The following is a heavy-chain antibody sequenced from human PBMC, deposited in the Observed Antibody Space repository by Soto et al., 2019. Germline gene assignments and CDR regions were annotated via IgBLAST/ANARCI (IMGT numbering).Heavy chain of an antibody. CDR2: INPSGGST. J-gene: IGHJ6*02. CDR3: ARELVPAARGSYYYYGMDV. Sequence: ASVKVSCKASGYTFTGYYMHWVRQAPGQGLEWMGIINPSGGSTSYAQKFQGRVTMTRDTSTSTVYMELSSLRSEDTAVYYCARELVPAARGSYYYYGMDVWGQGTTVTVSS. D-gene: IGHD2-2*01. CDR1: GYTFTGYY. V-gene: IGHV1-46*01.